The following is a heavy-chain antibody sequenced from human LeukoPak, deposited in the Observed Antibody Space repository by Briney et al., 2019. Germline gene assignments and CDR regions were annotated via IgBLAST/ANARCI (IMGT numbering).Heavy chain of an antibody. CDR1: GFTFSSYW. CDR2: IKQDGSEK. V-gene: IGHV3-7*04. Sequence: PGGSLRLSCAASGFTFSSYWMSWVRQAPGKGLEWVANIKQDGSEKYYVDSVKGRFTISRDNAKNSLYLQMNSLRAEDTAVYYCARVVPAAMYVVYYYYYYMDVWGKGTTVTVSS. D-gene: IGHD2-2*01. CDR3: ARVVPAAMYVVYYYYYYMDV. J-gene: IGHJ6*03.